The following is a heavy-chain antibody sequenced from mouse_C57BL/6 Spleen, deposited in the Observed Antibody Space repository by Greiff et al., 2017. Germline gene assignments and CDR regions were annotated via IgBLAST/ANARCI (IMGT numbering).Heavy chain of an antibody. Sequence: VQLQQSGPELVKPGASVKISCKASGYAFSSSWMNWVKQRPGKGLEWIGRIYPGDGDTNYNGKFKGKATLTADKSSSTAYMQLSSLTSEDSAVYFCASYGYDGGDYWGQGTSVTVSS. CDR2: IYPGDGDT. CDR3: ASYGYDGGDY. J-gene: IGHJ4*01. V-gene: IGHV1-82*01. CDR1: GYAFSSSW. D-gene: IGHD2-2*01.